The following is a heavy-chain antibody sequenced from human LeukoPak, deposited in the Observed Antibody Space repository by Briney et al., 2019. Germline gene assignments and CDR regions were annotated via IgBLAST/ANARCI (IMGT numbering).Heavy chain of an antibody. CDR2: ITDSGGST. V-gene: IGHV3-23*01. CDR1: GFTFSNYA. D-gene: IGHD2-15*01. Sequence: AGGSLRLSCAASGFTFSNYAMSWVRQAPGKGLEWVSAITDSGGSTYYADSVQGRFTISRESSKNTLYLQMNSLRAEDTAVYYCTKGSASARPYYFDSWGQGTLITVSS. J-gene: IGHJ4*02. CDR3: TKGSASARPYYFDS.